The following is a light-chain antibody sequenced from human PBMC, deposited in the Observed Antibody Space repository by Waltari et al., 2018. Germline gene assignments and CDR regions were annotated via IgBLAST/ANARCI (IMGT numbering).Light chain of an antibody. J-gene: IGKJ4*01. CDR3: MQAVQGLS. CDR2: LAS. V-gene: IGKV2-28*01. Sequence: EIVMTQSPLSLPVPPGEPASISYRSSQSLLHTDGYNYLDWYLQKAGQSPQLLFYLASHRASGVPDRFSGSGSGTDFTLKISRVEAEDVGVYYCMQAVQGLSFGGGTKVEI. CDR1: QSLLHTDGYNY.